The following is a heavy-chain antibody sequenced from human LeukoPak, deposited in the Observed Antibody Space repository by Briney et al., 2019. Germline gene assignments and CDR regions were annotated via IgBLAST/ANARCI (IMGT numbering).Heavy chain of an antibody. Sequence: GGSLRLSCAASGFTFSSYWMSWVRQAPGKGLEWVANIKQDGSEKYYVDSVKGRFTISRDNAKNSLYLQMNSLRAEDTAVYYCAREALSDYYGMDVWGQGATVTVSS. CDR2: IKQDGSEK. J-gene: IGHJ6*02. V-gene: IGHV3-7*01. CDR3: AREALSDYYGMDV. CDR1: GFTFSSYW.